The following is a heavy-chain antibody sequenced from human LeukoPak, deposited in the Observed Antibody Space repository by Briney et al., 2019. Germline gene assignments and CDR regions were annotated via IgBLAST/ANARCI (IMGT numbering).Heavy chain of an antibody. CDR3: ARDGLYSNGYSYFDY. V-gene: IGHV4-4*07. CDR1: GGSFSDYH. CDR2: VYASGYS. Sequence: SETLSLTCTVSGGSFSDYHWSWIRQPAGKRLEWIGRVYASGYSNYNPSLRCRVTMSLDTSKKQLSLRLSSVTAADTAVYYCARDGLYSNGYSYFDYWGQGTLVTVSP. D-gene: IGHD3-22*01. J-gene: IGHJ4*02.